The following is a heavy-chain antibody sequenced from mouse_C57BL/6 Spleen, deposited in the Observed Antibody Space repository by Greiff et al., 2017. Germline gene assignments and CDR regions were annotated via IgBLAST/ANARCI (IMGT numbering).Heavy chain of an antibody. Sequence: EVKVVESGGGLVKPGGSLKLSCAASGFTFSDYGMHWVRQAPEKGLAWVAYISSGSSTIYYADTVKGRFTITRDNAKNTLFLQMTSLRSEDTAMYYWARRFYGSSYGWFAYWGQGTLVTVSA. CDR2: ISSGSSTI. V-gene: IGHV5-17*01. CDR3: ARRFYGSSYGWFAY. J-gene: IGHJ3*01. CDR1: GFTFSDYG. D-gene: IGHD1-1*01.